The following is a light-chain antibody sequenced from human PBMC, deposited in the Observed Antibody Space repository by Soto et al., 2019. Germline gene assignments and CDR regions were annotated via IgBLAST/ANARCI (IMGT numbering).Light chain of an antibody. CDR3: QQYNSYPWT. CDR1: QSISAW. V-gene: IGKV1-5*01. J-gene: IGKJ1*01. Sequence: PSTLSATAGDRVTITCRASQSISAWLAWYQQKPGKAPKLLIYDASSLESGVPSRFSGSGSGTEFTLTISSLQPDDFATYYCQQYNSYPWTFGQGTKVDIK. CDR2: DAS.